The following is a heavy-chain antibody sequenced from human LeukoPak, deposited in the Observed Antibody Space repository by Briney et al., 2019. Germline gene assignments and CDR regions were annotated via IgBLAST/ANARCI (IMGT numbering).Heavy chain of an antibody. D-gene: IGHD6-13*01. CDR1: GFTFSSYA. Sequence: GRSLRLSCAASGFTFSSYAMHWVRQAPGKGLEWVAVISYDGSNKYYADSVKGRFTISRDNSKNTLYLQMNSLRAEDTAVYYCARSSIAAAGAIDYWGQGTLVTVSS. J-gene: IGHJ4*02. CDR3: ARSSIAAAGAIDY. V-gene: IGHV3-30*04. CDR2: ISYDGSNK.